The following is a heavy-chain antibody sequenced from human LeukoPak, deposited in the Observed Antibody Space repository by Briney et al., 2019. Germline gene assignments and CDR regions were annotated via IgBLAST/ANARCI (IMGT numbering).Heavy chain of an antibody. J-gene: IGHJ4*02. CDR3: ARGFLYCSGGSCYSRVYFDY. CDR1: GGTFSSYA. CDR2: IIPIFGTA. V-gene: IGHV1-69*06. D-gene: IGHD2-15*01. Sequence: SVKVSCKASGGTFSSYAISWVRQAPGQGLEWMGGIIPIFGTANYAQKFQGRVTITADKSTSTAYMELSSLRSEDTAVYYCARGFLYCSGGSCYSRVYFDYWGQGTLVTVSS.